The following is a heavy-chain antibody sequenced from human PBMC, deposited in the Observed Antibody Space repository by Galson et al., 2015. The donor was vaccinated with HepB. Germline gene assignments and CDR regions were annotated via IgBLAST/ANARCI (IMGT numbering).Heavy chain of an antibody. CDR3: ARGAVAGTGGMDV. D-gene: IGHD6-19*01. J-gene: IGHJ6*02. Sequence: SVKVSCKASGGTVSSYAISWVRQAPGQGLEWMGRIIPILGIANYAQKFQGRVTITADKSTSTAYMELSSLRSEDTAVYYCARGAVAGTGGMDVWGQGTTVTVSS. CDR2: IIPILGIA. CDR1: GGTVSSYA. V-gene: IGHV1-69*04.